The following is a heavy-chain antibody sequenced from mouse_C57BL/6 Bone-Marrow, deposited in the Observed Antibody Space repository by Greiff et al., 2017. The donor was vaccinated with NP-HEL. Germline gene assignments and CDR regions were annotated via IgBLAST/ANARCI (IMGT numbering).Heavy chain of an antibody. D-gene: IGHD1-1*01. CDR1: GYTFTNYW. V-gene: IGHV1-63*01. Sequence: QVQLKESGAELVRPGTSVKMSCKASGYTFTNYWIGWAKQRPGHGLEWIGDIYPGGGYTNYIEKFKGKATLTADKSSSTAYMQFSSLTSEDSAIYYCARWDYYGSQAWFAYWGQGTLVTVSA. CDR3: ARWDYYGSQAWFAY. CDR2: IYPGGGYT. J-gene: IGHJ3*01.